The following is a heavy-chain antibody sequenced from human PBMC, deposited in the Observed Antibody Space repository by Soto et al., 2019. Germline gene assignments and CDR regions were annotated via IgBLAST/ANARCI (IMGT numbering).Heavy chain of an antibody. D-gene: IGHD2-2*02. CDR3: ARDGGYCSSTSCHTGGWFDP. CDR1: GGTFSSYA. J-gene: IGHJ5*02. CDR2: IIPIFGTA. V-gene: IGHV1-69*13. Sequence: SVKVSCKASGGTFSSYAISWVRQAPGQGLEWMGGIIPIFGTANYAQKFQGRVTITADESTSTAYMELSSLRSEDTAVYYCARDGGYCSSTSCHTGGWFDPWGQGALVTVSS.